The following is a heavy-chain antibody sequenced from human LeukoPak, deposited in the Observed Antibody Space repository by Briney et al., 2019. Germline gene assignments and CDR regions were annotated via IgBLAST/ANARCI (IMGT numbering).Heavy chain of an antibody. CDR1: GGSISSYY. V-gene: IGHV4-59*08. J-gene: IGHJ6*03. CDR2: IYYSGST. D-gene: IGHD6-13*01. Sequence: SETLSLTCTVSGGSISSYYWSWIRQPPGKGLEWIGYIYYSGSTNYNPSLKSRVTISVDTSKNQFSLKLSSVTAADTAVYYCARGQGSSSWYGDYYYYYMDVWGKGTTVTVSS. CDR3: ARGQGSSSWYGDYYYYYMDV.